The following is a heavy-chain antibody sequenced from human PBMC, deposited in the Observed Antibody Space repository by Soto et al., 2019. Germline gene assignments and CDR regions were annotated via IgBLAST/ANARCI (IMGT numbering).Heavy chain of an antibody. D-gene: IGHD2-15*01. Sequence: PSETLSLTCAVSGGSISSSNWWSWVRQPPGKGLEWIGEIYHSGSTNYNPSLKSRVTISVDKSKNQFSLKLSSVTAADTAVYYCARDSPLTINVVAACYGMDVWGQGTTVTSP. CDR3: ARDSPLTINVVAACYGMDV. CDR2: IYHSGST. J-gene: IGHJ6*02. CDR1: GGSISSSNW. V-gene: IGHV4-4*02.